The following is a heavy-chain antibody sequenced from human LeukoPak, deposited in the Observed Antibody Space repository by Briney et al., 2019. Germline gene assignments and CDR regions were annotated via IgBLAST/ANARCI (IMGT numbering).Heavy chain of an antibody. J-gene: IGHJ4*02. CDR2: ISAYNGNT. Sequence: ASVKVSCKASGYTFTSYGISWVRQAPGQGLEWMGWISAYNGNTNYAQKLQGRVTMTTDTSTSTAYMELGSLRSDDTAVYYCARVLQYSSSSIPEYYFDYWGQGTLVTVSS. CDR1: GYTFTSYG. D-gene: IGHD6-6*01. V-gene: IGHV1-18*01. CDR3: ARVLQYSSSSIPEYYFDY.